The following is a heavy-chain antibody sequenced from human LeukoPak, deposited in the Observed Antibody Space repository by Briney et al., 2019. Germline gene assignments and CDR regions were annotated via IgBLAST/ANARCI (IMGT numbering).Heavy chain of an antibody. CDR2: VRTYNGNT. D-gene: IGHD3-16*01. V-gene: IGHV1-18*01. CDR3: ASGLGAYVD. CDR1: GDPFPSYG. Sequence: ASVKVSCKVSGDPFPSYGFSWVRQAPGQGLEWVGWVRTYNGNTNYGQKFQDRVTMTTDTSTNTAYMELRSLRSDDTAVYFCASGLGAYVDWGQGTLITVSS. J-gene: IGHJ4*02.